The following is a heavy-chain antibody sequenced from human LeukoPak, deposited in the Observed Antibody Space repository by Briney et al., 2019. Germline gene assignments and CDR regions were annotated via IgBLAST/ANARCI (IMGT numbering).Heavy chain of an antibody. D-gene: IGHD6-13*01. V-gene: IGHV1-18*01. CDR1: GYTFTRYA. CDR2: ISAYNGNT. CDR3: ARMIGIAAAGTLGWFDP. J-gene: IGHJ5*02. Sequence: ASVKVSCKAFGYTFTRYAISWVRQAPGQGLEWMGWISAYNGNTNYAQKLQGRVTMTTDTSTSTAYMELRSLRSDDTAVYYCARMIGIAAAGTLGWFDPWGQGTLVTVSS.